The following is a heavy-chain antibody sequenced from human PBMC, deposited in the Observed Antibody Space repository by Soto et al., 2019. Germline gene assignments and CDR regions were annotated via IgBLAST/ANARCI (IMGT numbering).Heavy chain of an antibody. CDR1: GFTFSDYY. Sequence: GGSLRLSCAASGFTFSDYYMSWIRQAPGKGLEWVSYISSSSSYTNYADSVKGRFTISRDNAKNSLYLQMNSLRAEDTAVYYCARDLRRDVLLWFGELLYPDYWGQGTLVTVSS. D-gene: IGHD3-10*01. CDR2: ISSSSSYT. J-gene: IGHJ4*02. CDR3: ARDLRRDVLLWFGELLYPDY. V-gene: IGHV3-11*05.